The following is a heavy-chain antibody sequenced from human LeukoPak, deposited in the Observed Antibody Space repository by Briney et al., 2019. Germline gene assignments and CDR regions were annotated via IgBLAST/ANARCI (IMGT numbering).Heavy chain of an antibody. CDR2: VYHNGTP. V-gene: IGHV4/OR15-8*01. D-gene: IGHD1-1*01. J-gene: IGHJ6*02. CDR3: ATAPILRGEAGEQYKYGMDV. CDR1: GGSISSSSYW. Sequence: PSETLSLTCDVSGGSISSSSYWWGWIRQPPGKGLEWTGEVYHNGTPNYNPSLKSRVTISADTFKNHFSLKLTSVTAADTAVYYCATAPILRGEAGEQYKYGMDVWGQGTTVIVSS.